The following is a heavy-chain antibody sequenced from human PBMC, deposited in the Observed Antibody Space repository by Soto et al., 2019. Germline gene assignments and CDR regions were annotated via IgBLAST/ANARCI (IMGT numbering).Heavy chain of an antibody. CDR3: ARDDYYYGMDV. CDR2: IYYSGST. V-gene: IGHV4-61*01. J-gene: IGHJ6*02. Sequence: QVQLQESGPGLVKPSETLSLTCTVSGGSVSSGSYYWSWIRQPPGKGLEWIGYIYYSGSTNYNPPLKSRVTISVDTSKNQFSLKLSSVTAADTAVYYCARDDYYYGMDVWGQGTTVTVSS. CDR1: GGSVSSGSYY.